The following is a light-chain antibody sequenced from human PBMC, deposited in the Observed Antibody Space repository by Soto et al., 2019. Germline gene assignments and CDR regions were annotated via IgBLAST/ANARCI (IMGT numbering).Light chain of an antibody. Sequence: QSALTQPAAVSGSPGQSITISCTGVSGDVGYYTLVSWYQQHPAKAPKLIIYGNNQRPSGVPDRFSGSKSGTSVSLAISGLQSEDEADYFCAAWDDSLNGRVFGGGTKLTVL. CDR3: AAWDDSLNGRV. J-gene: IGLJ3*02. V-gene: IGLV1-44*01. CDR1: SGDVGYYTL. CDR2: GNN.